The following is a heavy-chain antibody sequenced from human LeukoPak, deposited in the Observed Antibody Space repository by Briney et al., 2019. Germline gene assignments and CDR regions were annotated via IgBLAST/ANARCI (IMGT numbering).Heavy chain of an antibody. D-gene: IGHD3-22*01. V-gene: IGHV3-66*01. CDR1: GFTVSSNY. Sequence: GGSLRLSCAASGFTVSSNYMSWVRQAPGKGLEWVSVIYSGGSTYYADSVKGRFTISRDNSKNTLYLQMNSLRAEDTAVYYCARDGYYYDSSGYYYPTFYYWGQGTLVTVSS. CDR2: IYSGGST. CDR3: ARDGYYYDSSGYYYPTFYY. J-gene: IGHJ4*02.